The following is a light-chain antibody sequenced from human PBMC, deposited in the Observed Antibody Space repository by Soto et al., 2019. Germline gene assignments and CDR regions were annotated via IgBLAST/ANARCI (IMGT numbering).Light chain of an antibody. CDR3: QQASISQFG. CDR2: GTS. J-gene: IGKJ4*01. CDR1: QAIGAW. Sequence: DIQMTQSPSFVSASVGDRVTITCRASQAIGAWLAWYQQKPGKAPNLLIYGTSTLQSGVPLRFSGGGSGTEFTLTISSLQPEDFATYYCQQASISQFGFGGGTKVEI. V-gene: IGKV1-12*01.